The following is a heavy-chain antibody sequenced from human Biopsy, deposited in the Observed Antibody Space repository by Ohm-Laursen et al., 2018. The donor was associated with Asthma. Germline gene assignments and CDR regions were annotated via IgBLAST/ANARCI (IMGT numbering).Heavy chain of an antibody. CDR3: ARAKSGSFYSPADY. V-gene: IGHV3-53*01. CDR2: IYSGGST. CDR1: GFTVSSNY. J-gene: IGHJ4*02. Sequence: SLRLSCAASGFTVSSNYMSWVRQAPGKGLEWVSVIYSGGSTYYADSVKGRFSISRDNSKNTLYLQMNSLRVEGTAVFYCARAKSGSFYSPADYWGQGTLVTVSS. D-gene: IGHD1-26*01.